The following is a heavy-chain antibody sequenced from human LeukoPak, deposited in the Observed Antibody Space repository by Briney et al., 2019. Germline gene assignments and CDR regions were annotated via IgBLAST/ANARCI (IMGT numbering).Heavy chain of an antibody. V-gene: IGHV4-39*01. J-gene: IGHJ4*02. Sequence: SETLSLXCTVSGGSISSSSYYWGWSRQPPGKGLEWIGSIYYSGSTYYNPSLKSRVTISVDTSKNQFSLKLSSVTAADTAVYYCARHSSGYYYSYWGQGTLVTVSS. D-gene: IGHD3-22*01. CDR2: IYYSGST. CDR1: GGSISSSSYY. CDR3: ARHSSGYYYSY.